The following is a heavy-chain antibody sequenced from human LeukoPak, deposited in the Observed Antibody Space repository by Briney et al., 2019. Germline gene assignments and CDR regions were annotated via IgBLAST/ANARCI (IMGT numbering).Heavy chain of an antibody. CDR1: GGSISSYY. CDR2: IYTSGST. V-gene: IGHV4-4*07. D-gene: IGHD3-3*01. J-gene: IGHJ3*02. Sequence: PSQTLSLTCTVSGGSISSYYWSWIRQPAGKGLEWIGRIYTSGSTNYNPSLKSRVTMSVDTSKNQFSLKLSSVTAADTAVYYCARDSQTYYDFWSGYYKGAFDIWGQGTMVTVSS. CDR3: ARDSQTYYDFWSGYYKGAFDI.